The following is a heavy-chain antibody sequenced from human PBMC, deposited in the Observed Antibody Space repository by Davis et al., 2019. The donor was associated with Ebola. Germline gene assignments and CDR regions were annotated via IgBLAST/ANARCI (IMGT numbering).Heavy chain of an antibody. D-gene: IGHD2-15*01. CDR3: ARELLPLYGMDV. V-gene: IGHV3-30*03. Sequence: GGSLRLSCAASGFTFKTFGMNWVRQAPGKGLEWVAVISYDGSNKYYADSVKGRFTISRDNSKNTLYLQMNSLRAEDTAVYYCARELLPLYGMDVWGQGTTVTVSS. J-gene: IGHJ6*02. CDR2: ISYDGSNK. CDR1: GFTFKTFG.